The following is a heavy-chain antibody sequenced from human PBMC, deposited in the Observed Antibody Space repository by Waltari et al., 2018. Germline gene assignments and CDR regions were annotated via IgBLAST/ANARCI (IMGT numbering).Heavy chain of an antibody. V-gene: IGHV4-39*01. D-gene: IGHD1-26*01. Sequence: QLQLHESGPGLVTSSETLSLSCTVSGGSLSTITYNWGWIRQAPGKGLEWIGSIYYTGKTYYNPSLKSRVTISVDTSKNQFSLRLTSVTAADTALYYCARTYSGDYEFWFDPWGQGTLVSVSS. CDR2: IYYTGKT. CDR1: GGSLSTITYN. CDR3: ARTYSGDYEFWFDP. J-gene: IGHJ5*02.